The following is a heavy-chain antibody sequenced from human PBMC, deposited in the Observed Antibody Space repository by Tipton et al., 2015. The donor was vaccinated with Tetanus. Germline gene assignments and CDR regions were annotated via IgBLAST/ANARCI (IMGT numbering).Heavy chain of an antibody. J-gene: IGHJ2*01. Sequence: TLSLTCAVYGGSFSAYYWSWLRQSPGKGLEWIGEINHSGSTTYSPSFKSRVTISVDTPKNQFSLKLTSLTVADTAVYYCARGGSYSYGPRGFDLWGRGTLATVSS. CDR3: ARGGSYSYGPRGFDL. CDR1: GGSFSAYY. V-gene: IGHV4-34*01. CDR2: INHSGST. D-gene: IGHD5-18*01.